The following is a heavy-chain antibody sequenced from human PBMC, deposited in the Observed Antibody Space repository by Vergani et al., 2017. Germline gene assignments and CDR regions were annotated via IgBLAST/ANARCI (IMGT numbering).Heavy chain of an antibody. Sequence: QVQVVPSGAEVKKSGASVKVSCKTSGYTFSNYYMHWVRQAPGQGLEGMGIINPSGCHTNYAQKFQGRVTMTRDTSTSTVYLDLSSVRSEDTAIYYCARGDYGILTGYRYWGQGTLVTVSA. CDR3: ARGDYGILTGYRY. V-gene: IGHV1-46*03. J-gene: IGHJ4*02. D-gene: IGHD3-9*01. CDR2: INPSGCHT. CDR1: GYTFSNYY.